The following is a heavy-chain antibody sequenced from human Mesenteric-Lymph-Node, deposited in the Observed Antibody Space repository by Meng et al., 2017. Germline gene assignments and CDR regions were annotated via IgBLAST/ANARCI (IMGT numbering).Heavy chain of an antibody. J-gene: IGHJ2*01. CDR2: IYYSGST. CDR3: ARRYYYDSSGYYLGWYFDL. V-gene: IGHV4-31*02. Sequence: QVQLQVSGTGLVKPSQPLYLSCNVFGGYLSSGGYYWGWIRQHPGKGLEWIGYIYYSGSTDYYPSLKSRVTISVDTSKKQFSLKLSSVTAADTAVYYCARRYYYDSSGYYLGWYFDLWGRGTLVTVSS. CDR1: GGYLSSGGYY. D-gene: IGHD3-22*01.